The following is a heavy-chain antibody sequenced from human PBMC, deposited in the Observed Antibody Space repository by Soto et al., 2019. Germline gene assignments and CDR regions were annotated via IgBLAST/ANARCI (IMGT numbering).Heavy chain of an antibody. CDR2: IYWDNDD. Sequence: QITLKESGPTLVKPTQTLTLICTFSGFSLTTRGVGVGWIRQPPGKALEWLGFIYWDNDDRYSPSLKSRLTIPIATSKNLVVLTLPNVDPVHTATYYCAHTPSYDSGEHYFNSWGQGILVTVSS. J-gene: IGHJ4*02. D-gene: IGHD3-16*01. V-gene: IGHV2-5*02. CDR3: AHTPSYDSGEHYFNS. CDR1: GFSLTTRGVG.